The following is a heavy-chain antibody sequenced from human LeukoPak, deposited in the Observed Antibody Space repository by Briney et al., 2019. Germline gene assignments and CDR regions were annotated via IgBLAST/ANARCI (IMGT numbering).Heavy chain of an antibody. CDR2: ISYDGSNK. J-gene: IGHJ4*02. D-gene: IGHD6-13*01. V-gene: IGHV3-30-3*01. Sequence: PGGSLRLSCAASGFTFSSYAMHWVRQAPGKGLEWVAVISYDGSNKYYADSVKGRFTISRDNSKNTLYLQMNSLRAEDTAVYYCARDGRIAAAVTRLDYWGQGTLVTVSS. CDR1: GFTFSSYA. CDR3: ARDGRIAAAVTRLDY.